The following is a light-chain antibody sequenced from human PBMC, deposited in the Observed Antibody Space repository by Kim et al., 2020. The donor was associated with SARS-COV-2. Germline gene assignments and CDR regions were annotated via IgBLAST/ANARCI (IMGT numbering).Light chain of an antibody. CDR1: KVGDKY. J-gene: IGLJ2*01. CDR3: QAWDSSTAV. Sequence: VAPGQTASITCSGDKVGDKYACWYQQKPGQSPVLVIYQDSKRPSGIPERFSGSNAGNTATLTISGTQAMDEADYYCQAWDSSTAVFGGGTQLTVL. V-gene: IGLV3-1*01. CDR2: QDS.